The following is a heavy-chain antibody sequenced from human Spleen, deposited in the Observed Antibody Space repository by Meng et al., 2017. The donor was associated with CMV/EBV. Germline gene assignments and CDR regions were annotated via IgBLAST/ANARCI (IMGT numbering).Heavy chain of an antibody. Sequence: GESLKISCAASGFTFSSYWMTWVRQAPGKGLEWVSTISGDGDTTYYADSVKGRFTLSRDNSKDTVYLQMSSLRAEDTALYYCAKDLRVLRGIIKSYYGMDVWGQGTTVTVSS. D-gene: IGHD3-10*01. CDR2: ISGDGDTT. V-gene: IGHV3-23*01. CDR3: AKDLRVLRGIIKSYYGMDV. J-gene: IGHJ6*02. CDR1: GFTFSSYW.